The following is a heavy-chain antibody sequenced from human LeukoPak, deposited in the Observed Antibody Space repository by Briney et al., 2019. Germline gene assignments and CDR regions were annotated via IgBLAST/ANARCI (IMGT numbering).Heavy chain of an antibody. CDR1: GFTFSSYG. D-gene: IGHD3-22*01. CDR3: ATDSNAFDI. Sequence: GGSLRLSCAASGFTFSSYGMHWVRQAPGKGLDWVAVIWYDGSNKYYADSVKGRFTISRDNSKNTLYLQMNSLRAEDTAVYYCATDSNAFDIWGQGTMVTVSS. V-gene: IGHV3-33*01. J-gene: IGHJ3*02. CDR2: IWYDGSNK.